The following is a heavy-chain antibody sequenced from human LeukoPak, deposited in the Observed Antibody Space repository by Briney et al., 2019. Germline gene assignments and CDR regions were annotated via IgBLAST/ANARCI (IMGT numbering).Heavy chain of an antibody. CDR1: GYTFTSYG. CDR2: ISAYNGNT. Sequence: ASVKVSCKASGYTFTSYGISWVRQAPGQGLEWMRWISAYNGNTNYAQKLQGRVTMTTDTSTSTAYMELRSLRSDDTAVYYCARGPITMVRGVQMDVWGKGTTVTISS. D-gene: IGHD3-10*01. J-gene: IGHJ6*04. CDR3: ARGPITMVRGVQMDV. V-gene: IGHV1-18*01.